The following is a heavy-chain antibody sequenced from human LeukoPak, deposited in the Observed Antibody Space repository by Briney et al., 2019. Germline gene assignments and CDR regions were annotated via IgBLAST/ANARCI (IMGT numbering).Heavy chain of an antibody. CDR2: ISSSSSYT. CDR1: EFNFCDYY. D-gene: IGHD3-10*01. V-gene: IGHV3-11*06. J-gene: IGHJ4*02. Sequence: GGSLSLSCAASEFNFCDYYMGWIRHAPGKGLGWVSHISSSSSYTKYADSVKGRFNISRDNARHSVYLQMNSLRAEDTAVYYCARDLGTMVRGGFDHWGQGTLVTVSS. CDR3: ARDLGTMVRGGFDH.